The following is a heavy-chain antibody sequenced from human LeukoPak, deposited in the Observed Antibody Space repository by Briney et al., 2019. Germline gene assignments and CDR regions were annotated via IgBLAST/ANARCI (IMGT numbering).Heavy chain of an antibody. D-gene: IGHD3-22*01. Sequence: PQTLSLTCTVSGGSISSGGYYWSWIRQHPGKGLEWIGYIHYSGSTYYNPSLKSRVTISVDTSKNQFSLKLSSVTAADTAVYYCARDTSRYYYDSTGHFDYWGQGTLVTVSS. CDR1: GGSISSGGYY. CDR3: ARDTSRYYYDSTGHFDY. CDR2: IHYSGST. V-gene: IGHV4-31*03. J-gene: IGHJ4*02.